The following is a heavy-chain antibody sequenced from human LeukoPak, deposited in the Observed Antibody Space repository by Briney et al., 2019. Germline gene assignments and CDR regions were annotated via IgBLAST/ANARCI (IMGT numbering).Heavy chain of an antibody. D-gene: IGHD3-10*01. V-gene: IGHV3-7*01. Sequence: GGSLRLSCAASGFTFSSYWMSWVRQAPGKGLEGVANIKQDGSEKYYVDSVKGRFTIARDNAKNSLYLQMNSPRAADTAVYYCARYSSGSYFSNWFDPWGQGTLVTVSS. CDR2: IKQDGSEK. CDR3: ARYSSGSYFSNWFDP. CDR1: GFTFSSYW. J-gene: IGHJ5*02.